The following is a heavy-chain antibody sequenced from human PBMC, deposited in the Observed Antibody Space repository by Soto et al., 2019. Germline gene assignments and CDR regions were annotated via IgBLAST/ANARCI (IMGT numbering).Heavy chain of an antibody. CDR3: ARAPVVAAFEI. Sequence: PSEALSLTCAVYGGSFSGYYWSWISQPPGKGLEWIGYIYYSGSTNYNPSLKSRVTISVDTSKNQFSLKLSSVTAADTAVYYCARAPVVAAFEIWGQGTMVTVSS. CDR1: GGSFSGYY. D-gene: IGHD2-15*01. V-gene: IGHV4-59*01. J-gene: IGHJ3*02. CDR2: IYYSGST.